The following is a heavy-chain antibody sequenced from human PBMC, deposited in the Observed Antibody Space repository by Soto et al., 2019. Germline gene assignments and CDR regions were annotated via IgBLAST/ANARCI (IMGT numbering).Heavy chain of an antibody. CDR2: ISYDGSNK. V-gene: IGHV3-30-3*01. J-gene: IGHJ4*02. CDR1: GFTFSSYA. Sequence: GLSCAASGFTFSSYAMHWVRQAPGKGLEWVAVISYDGSNKYYADSVKGRFTISRDNSKNTLYLQMNSLRAEDTAVYYCARDSLGIPGYWGQGTLVTVSS. D-gene: IGHD7-27*01. CDR3: ARDSLGIPGY.